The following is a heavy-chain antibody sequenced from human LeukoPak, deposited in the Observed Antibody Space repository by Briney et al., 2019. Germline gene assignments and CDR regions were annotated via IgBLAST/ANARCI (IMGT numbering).Heavy chain of an antibody. CDR3: ARARPPVVPAASGYYYYYYMDV. J-gene: IGHJ6*03. Sequence: ASVKVSCKASGYTFTSYDINWVRQATGQGLEWMGWMNPNSGNTGYAQKFQGRVTITRNTSISTAYMELSSLRSEDTAVYYCARARPPVVPAASGYYYYYYMDVWGKGTTVTVSS. D-gene: IGHD2-2*01. CDR2: MNPNSGNT. V-gene: IGHV1-8*03. CDR1: GYTFTSYD.